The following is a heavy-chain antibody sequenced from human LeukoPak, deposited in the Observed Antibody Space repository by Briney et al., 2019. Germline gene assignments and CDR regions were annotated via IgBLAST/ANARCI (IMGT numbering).Heavy chain of an antibody. CDR2: INSDGSST. D-gene: IGHD6-19*01. V-gene: IGHV3-74*01. J-gene: IGHJ4*02. CDR3: ARISSGWSIDF. CDR1: GFTFSSYW. Sequence: GGSLRLSCAASGFTFSSYWMHWVRQVPGKGLVWVSHINSDGSSTTYADSVKGRFTISRDDAKNTLYLQMNSLRAEDTAVYSCARISSGWSIDFWGQGTLVTVSS.